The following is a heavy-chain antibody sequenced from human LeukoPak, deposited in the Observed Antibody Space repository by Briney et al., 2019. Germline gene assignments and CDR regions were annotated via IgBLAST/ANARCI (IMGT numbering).Heavy chain of an antibody. Sequence: GGSLRLSCAASGFSFSSYWMHWVRQAPGKGLEWVSAISGSGGSTYYADSVKGRFTISRDNSKNTLYLQMNSLRAEDTAVYYCARLKQWLVQGYFDYWGQGTLVTVSS. CDR2: ISGSGGST. D-gene: IGHD6-19*01. CDR1: GFSFSSYW. J-gene: IGHJ4*02. CDR3: ARLKQWLVQGYFDY. V-gene: IGHV3-23*01.